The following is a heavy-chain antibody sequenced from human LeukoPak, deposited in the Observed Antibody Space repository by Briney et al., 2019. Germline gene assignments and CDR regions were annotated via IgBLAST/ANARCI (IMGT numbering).Heavy chain of an antibody. CDR3: AREDLAAAGTGAYYYYYMDV. V-gene: IGHV4-4*07. D-gene: IGHD6-13*01. J-gene: IGHJ6*03. CDR2: IYTSGST. CDR1: GGSISSYY. Sequence: PSETLSLTCTVSGGSISSYYWSWIRQPAGKGLEWIGRIYTSGSTNYNPSLKSRVTMSVDTPKNQFSLKLSSVTAADTAVCYRAREDLAAAGTGAYYYYYMDVWGKGTTVTVSS.